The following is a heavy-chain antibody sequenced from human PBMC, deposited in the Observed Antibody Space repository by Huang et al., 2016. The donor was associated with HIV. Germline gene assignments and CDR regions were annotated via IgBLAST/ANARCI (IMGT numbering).Heavy chain of an antibody. Sequence: LVESGGGLVWPGGSLRLSCAGSTVTFSAYWMTWVRQCPGQGLEWVASIRQDGSEKHYVDSVEGRFNISRDNGKKLLFLEMRSLGVDDTAVYFCATKADAMDVWGQGTTVIVSS. J-gene: IGHJ6*02. V-gene: IGHV3-7*01. CDR3: ATKADAMDV. CDR1: TVTFSAYW. CDR2: IRQDGSEK. D-gene: IGHD2-8*01.